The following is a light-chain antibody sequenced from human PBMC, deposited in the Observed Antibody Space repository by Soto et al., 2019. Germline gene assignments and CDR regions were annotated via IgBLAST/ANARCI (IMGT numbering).Light chain of an antibody. J-gene: IGKJ4*01. CDR3: QQRSSWPLT. CDR2: DAS. Sequence: EIVLTQSPGTLSLSPGERATLSCRASQSVSSYLAWYQQKPGQPPRLLIYDASNRATGIPARFSGSASGTDFTLTISSLEPEDFAVYYCQQRSSWPLTFGGGTKVEIK. CDR1: QSVSSY. V-gene: IGKV3-11*01.